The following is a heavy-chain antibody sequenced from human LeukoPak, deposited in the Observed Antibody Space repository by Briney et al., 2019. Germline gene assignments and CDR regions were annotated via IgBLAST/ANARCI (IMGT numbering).Heavy chain of an antibody. J-gene: IGHJ4*02. CDR2: ISGSGGST. V-gene: IGHV3-23*01. CDR1: GFTFSSYA. D-gene: IGHD3-10*01. CDR3: AKLATYYGSGSYSYYFDY. Sequence: GSLRLSCAASGFTFSSYAMSWVRQAPGKGLEWVSAISGSGGSTYYADSVKGRFTISRDNSKSTLYLQMNSLRAEDTAVYYCAKLATYYGSGSYSYYFDYWGQGTLVTVSS.